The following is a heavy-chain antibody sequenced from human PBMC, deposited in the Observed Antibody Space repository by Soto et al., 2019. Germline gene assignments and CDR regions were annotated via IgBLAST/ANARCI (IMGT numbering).Heavy chain of an antibody. CDR1: GGSISSGGYY. D-gene: IGHD5-12*01. V-gene: IGHV4-31*03. J-gene: IGHJ5*02. Sequence: PSETLSLTCTVSGGSISSGGYYWSWIRQHPGKGLEWIGYIYDSGNTYYNPSLKSRVIISVDTSKNQFSLKLSSVTAADTAVYYCAREEGGGYDHRWFDPWGQGTLVTVSS. CDR3: AREEGGGYDHRWFDP. CDR2: IYDSGNT.